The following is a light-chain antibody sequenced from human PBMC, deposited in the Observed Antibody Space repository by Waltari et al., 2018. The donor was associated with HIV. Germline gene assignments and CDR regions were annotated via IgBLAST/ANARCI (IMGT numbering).Light chain of an antibody. CDR3: SSYSASGTLVL. Sequence: QSALTQPASVSGSPGQSISISCSGTSSDVGASDYVSWYHQHPGEAPTLILYEVKKRPSGISNRFSVSKSGNTSSLTISGLQVEDEAHDDCSSYSASGTLVLFGGGTRLTVL. CDR1: SSDVGASDY. V-gene: IGLV2-14*01. CDR2: EVK. J-gene: IGLJ2*01.